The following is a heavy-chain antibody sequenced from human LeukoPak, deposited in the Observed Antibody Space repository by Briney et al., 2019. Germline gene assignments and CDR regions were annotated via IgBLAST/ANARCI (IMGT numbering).Heavy chain of an antibody. V-gene: IGHV3-48*01. Sequence: GGSLRLSCAASGITFSTYSMNWVRQAPGKGLEWVAYITSDSSVIYYADPVKGRFTISRDNAKESLYLQMNSLRVEDTAVYYCVGEGRQLALFDYWGQGTLVTVSS. CDR3: VGEGRQLALFDY. CDR2: ITSDSSVI. CDR1: GITFSTYS. D-gene: IGHD6-6*01. J-gene: IGHJ4*02.